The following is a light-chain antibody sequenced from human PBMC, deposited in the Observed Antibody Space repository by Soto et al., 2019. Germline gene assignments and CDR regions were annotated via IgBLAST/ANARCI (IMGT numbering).Light chain of an antibody. V-gene: IGKV1-39*01. CDR2: SAS. CDR1: QTINNY. CDR3: QKSDSTPWT. J-gene: IGKJ1*01. Sequence: DIQMTQSPSSLSASVGDSFTITCRTSQTINNYLNRYQQKPGKAPKLLVYSASNLQSGVPSRFSGSGSGTNFTLTISDLQPEDFTTYYCQKSDSTPWTFGQGTKVDIK.